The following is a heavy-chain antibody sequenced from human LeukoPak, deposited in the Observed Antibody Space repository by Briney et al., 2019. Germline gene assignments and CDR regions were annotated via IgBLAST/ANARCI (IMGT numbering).Heavy chain of an antibody. CDR3: ARYNVGANGLDI. V-gene: IGHV1-18*01. D-gene: IGHD1-26*01. J-gene: IGHJ3*02. CDR1: GYTFSNFG. Sequence: ASVKVSCKASGYTFSNFGISWVRQAPGQGLEWMGWISAYNGNTNYAQKLQGRVTMTTDTSTNTAYMELRSLRSDDTAVYYCARYNVGANGLDIWGQGTMVTVSS. CDR2: ISAYNGNT.